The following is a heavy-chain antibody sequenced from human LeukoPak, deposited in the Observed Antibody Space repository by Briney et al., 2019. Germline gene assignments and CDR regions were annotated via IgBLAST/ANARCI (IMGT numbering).Heavy chain of an antibody. CDR2: VSGNGGTT. J-gene: IGHJ4*02. Sequence: PGGSLGLSCAASGFTFNSFAIHWVRQTPGKGLEHVSAVSGNGGTTYYANSVKGRFTISRDNSKNTVYLQMGGLRAEDMAVYYCAKSSGSGSHSKQFFDYWGQGTLVTVSS. D-gene: IGHD3-10*01. V-gene: IGHV3-64*01. CDR3: AKSSGSGSHSKQFFDY. CDR1: GFTFNSFA.